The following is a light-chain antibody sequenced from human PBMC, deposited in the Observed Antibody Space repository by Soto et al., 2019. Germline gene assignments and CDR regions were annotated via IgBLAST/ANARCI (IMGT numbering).Light chain of an antibody. CDR1: ESIRSW. Sequence: DIQMTQSPSTLSASVGDRVTITCRASESIRSWLAWYQQKPGKAPKVLIYKASTLESGVPSRFSGSGSGTEFTITISSLQPDDFATYYCQQYYSFSPYTFGQGTKLDIK. J-gene: IGKJ2*01. CDR3: QQYYSFSPYT. V-gene: IGKV1-5*03. CDR2: KAS.